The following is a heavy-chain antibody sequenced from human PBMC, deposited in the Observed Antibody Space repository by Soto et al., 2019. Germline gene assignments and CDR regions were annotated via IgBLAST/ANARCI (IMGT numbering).Heavy chain of an antibody. D-gene: IGHD3-16*01. CDR1: GFSFSVYW. Sequence: EVQLVESGGSLVQPGGSLRLSCAASGFSFSVYWMTWVRQAPGKGLEWVANIKEDGSETYYVDSVKGRFVISRDNAKNSLYLQMNSLRAEDMAVYYGARGRLGVDYWGQGALVTVSS. J-gene: IGHJ4*02. CDR3: ARGRLGVDY. CDR2: IKEDGSET. V-gene: IGHV3-7*05.